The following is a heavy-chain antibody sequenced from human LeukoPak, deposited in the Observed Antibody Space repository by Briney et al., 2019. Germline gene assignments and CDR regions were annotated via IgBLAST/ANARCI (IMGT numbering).Heavy chain of an antibody. J-gene: IGHJ4*02. D-gene: IGHD3-3*01. CDR3: ARTHTIFGVVTYFDY. V-gene: IGHV3-66*02. CDR2: IYSGGST. Sequence: GGSLRLSCAASGFTVSSNYMSWVRQAPGKGLEWVSIIYSGGSTYYADSVKGRFTISRDNSKNTLCLQMNSLRAEDTAMDYCARTHTIFGVVTYFDYWGQGTLVTVSS. CDR1: GFTVSSNY.